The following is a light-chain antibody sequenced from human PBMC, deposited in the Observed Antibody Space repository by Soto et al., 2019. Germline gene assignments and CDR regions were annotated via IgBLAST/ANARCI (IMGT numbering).Light chain of an antibody. CDR3: QQYKDWPPYT. Sequence: EIAMRQSPPTLSVSPGERATLSCRASQSVGNNLAWYQQKPGQAPRLLIYAASIRATGIPTRFSGSGSGTEFTLTINSLQSEDFAVYYCQQYKDWPPYTFGQGNKLEIK. CDR1: QSVGNN. V-gene: IGKV3-15*01. CDR2: AAS. J-gene: IGKJ2*01.